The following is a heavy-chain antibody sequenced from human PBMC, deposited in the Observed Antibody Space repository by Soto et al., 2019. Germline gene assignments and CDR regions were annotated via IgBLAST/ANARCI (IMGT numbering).Heavy chain of an antibody. CDR3: TTDISGWYFRIG. Sequence: SLRLACAACGVSVRISVVDVVCPAPGKGLEWVGRIKSKTDGGTTDYAAPVKGRFTISRDDSKNTLYLQMNSLKTEDTAVYYCTTDISGWYFRIGWGQGTLVTVSS. CDR1: GVSVRISV. CDR2: IKSKTDGGTT. D-gene: IGHD6-19*01. J-gene: IGHJ4*02. V-gene: IGHV3-15*07.